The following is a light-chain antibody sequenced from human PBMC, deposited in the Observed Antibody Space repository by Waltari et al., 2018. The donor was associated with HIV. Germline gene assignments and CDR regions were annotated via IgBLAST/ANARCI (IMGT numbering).Light chain of an antibody. CDR3: QQYDNLPSLT. CDR2: DAA. Sequence: DIQMTQSPSSLSASVGDRVTITCQASQDISNYLNCYQQKPGQAPKLLIYDAANLETGVPSRVSGSGSGTDFTFTISSLQPEDIATYYCQQYDNLPSLTFGGGTKVEIK. CDR1: QDISNY. V-gene: IGKV1-33*01. J-gene: IGKJ4*01.